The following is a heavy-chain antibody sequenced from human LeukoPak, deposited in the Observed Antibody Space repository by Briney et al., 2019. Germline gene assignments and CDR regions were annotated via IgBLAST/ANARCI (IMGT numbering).Heavy chain of an antibody. CDR2: IYYSGST. D-gene: IGHD3-22*01. V-gene: IGHV4-31*03. Sequence: KPSETLSLTCTVSGGSISSGGYYWSWIRQHPGKSLEWIGYIYYSGSTYYNPSLKSRVTISVDTSKNQFSLKLSSVTAADTVVYYCAREPYYYDSSGYSLLGFDPWGQGTLVTVSS. J-gene: IGHJ5*02. CDR3: AREPYYYDSSGYSLLGFDP. CDR1: GGSISSGGYY.